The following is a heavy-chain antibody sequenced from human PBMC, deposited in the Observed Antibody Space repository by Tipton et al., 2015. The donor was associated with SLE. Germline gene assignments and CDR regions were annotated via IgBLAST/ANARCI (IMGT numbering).Heavy chain of an antibody. CDR3: ASAIAAAGTGGAFDI. J-gene: IGHJ3*02. D-gene: IGHD6-13*01. CDR2: IYYSGST. CDR1: GGSISSSSYY. V-gene: IGHV4-39*01. Sequence: TLSLTCTVSGGSISSSSYYWGWIRQPPGKGLEWIGSIYYSGSTYYNPSLKSRVTISVDTSKNQFSLKLSSVTAADTAVYYCASAIAAAGTGGAFDIWGQGTMVTVSS.